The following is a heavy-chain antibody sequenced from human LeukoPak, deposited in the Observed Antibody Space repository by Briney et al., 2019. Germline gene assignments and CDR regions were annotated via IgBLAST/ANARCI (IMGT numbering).Heavy chain of an antibody. CDR3: TRDSGYDFWSGYYQPVDY. D-gene: IGHD3-3*01. CDR1: GFTFSSYA. CDR2: ISGNGGST. J-gene: IGHJ4*02. V-gene: IGHV3-64*01. Sequence: GGSLRLSCAASGFTFSSYAMHWVRQAPGKGLEYVSAISGNGGSTYYANSVKGRFTISRDNSKNTLYLQMGSLRAEDMAVYYCTRDSGYDFWSGYYQPVDYWGQGTLVTVSS.